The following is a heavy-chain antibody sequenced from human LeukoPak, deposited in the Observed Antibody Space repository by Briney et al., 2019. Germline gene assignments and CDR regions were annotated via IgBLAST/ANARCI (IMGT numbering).Heavy chain of an antibody. CDR3: AKELSTVRDY. V-gene: IGHV3-23*01. J-gene: IGHJ4*02. CDR2: ISGSGSTR. Sequence: GGSLRLSRAASGFIFSSYALSWVRQAPGKGLEWVSIISGSGSTRHSADFVKGRFTISRDNSKNTLYLQMNSLRAEDTAVYYCAKELSTVRDYWGQGTLVTVSS. D-gene: IGHD3-10*01. CDR1: GFIFSSYA.